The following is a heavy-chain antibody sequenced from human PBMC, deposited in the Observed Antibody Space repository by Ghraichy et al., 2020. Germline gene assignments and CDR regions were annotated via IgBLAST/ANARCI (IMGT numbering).Heavy chain of an antibody. J-gene: IGHJ6*02. CDR3: ARAVTAIAAAGTFYYYYGMDV. CDR1: GDSVSSNSAA. Sequence: SQTLSLTCAISGDSVSSNSAAWNWIRQSPSRGLEWLGGTYYRSKWYSDYAVSVKSRITINPDTSKNQFSLQLNSVTPEDTAVYYCARAVTAIAAAGTFYYYYGMDVWGQGTTVTVSS. V-gene: IGHV6-1*01. D-gene: IGHD6-13*01. CDR2: TYYRSKWYS.